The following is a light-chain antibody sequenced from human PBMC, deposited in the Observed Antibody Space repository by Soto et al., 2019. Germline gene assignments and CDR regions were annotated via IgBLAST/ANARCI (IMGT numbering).Light chain of an antibody. Sequence: QLVLTQSPSASASLGASVKLTCTLSSGHSSYAIAWHQQQPEKGPRYLMKLNSDGSHSKGDGIPDRFSGSSSGAERYLTISRLQSEDEADYYCQTWGTGIQVFGTGTQLTVL. CDR2: LNSDGSH. V-gene: IGLV4-69*01. CDR3: QTWGTGIQV. CDR1: SGHSSYA. J-gene: IGLJ1*01.